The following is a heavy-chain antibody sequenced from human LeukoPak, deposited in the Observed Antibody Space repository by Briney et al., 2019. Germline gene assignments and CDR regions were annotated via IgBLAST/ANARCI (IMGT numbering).Heavy chain of an antibody. CDR1: GYSFTSYW. CDR3: ASRRDGYNEDDAFDI. J-gene: IGHJ3*02. D-gene: IGHD5-24*01. Sequence: GESLKISCKGSGYSFTSYWIGWVRQMPGKGLEWKGIIYPGYCDPSYSPSFQGQVTTSADKSISTAYLQWSSLKASDTAMYYCASRRDGYNEDDAFDIWGQGTMVTVSS. CDR2: IYPGYCDP. V-gene: IGHV5-51*01.